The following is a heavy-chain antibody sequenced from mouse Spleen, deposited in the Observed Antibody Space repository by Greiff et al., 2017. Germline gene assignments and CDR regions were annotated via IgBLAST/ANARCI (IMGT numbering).Heavy chain of an antibody. D-gene: IGHD4-1*01. Sequence: EVKVVESGGGLVKPGGSLKLSCAASGFTFSDYGMHRVRQAPEKGLEWVAYISSGSSTIYYADTVKGRFTISRDNAKNTLFLQMASLRSEDTAMYYCARGTGTFWFAYWGQGTLVTVSA. CDR3: ARGTGTFWFAY. CDR2: ISSGSSTI. CDR1: GFTFSDYG. J-gene: IGHJ3*01. V-gene: IGHV5-17*01.